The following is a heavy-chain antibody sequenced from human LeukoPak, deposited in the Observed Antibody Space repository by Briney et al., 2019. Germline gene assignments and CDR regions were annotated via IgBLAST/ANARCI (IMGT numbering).Heavy chain of an antibody. CDR3: ARGESPFGSSWLDY. D-gene: IGHD6-13*01. CDR1: GGSFSGYY. J-gene: IGHJ4*02. CDR2: INHSGST. V-gene: IGHV4-34*01. Sequence: SETLSLTCAVYGGSFSGYYWSWIRQPPGKGLEWIGEINHSGSTNYNPSLKSRVTISVDTSKNQFSLKLSSVTAADTAVYYCARGESPFGSSWLDYWGQGTLVTVSS.